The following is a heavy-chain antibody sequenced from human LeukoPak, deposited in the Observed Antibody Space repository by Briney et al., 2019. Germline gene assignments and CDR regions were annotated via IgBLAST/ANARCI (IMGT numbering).Heavy chain of an antibody. CDR1: GYTLAELL. V-gene: IGHV1-24*01. Sequence: ASVTVSCTVSGYTLAELLMHWVRQAPGKGLEWMGGFDPEDGEPEDGEIIDAQKFQGRVTMTEDTSTNTAYMELSRLPCEDTAVYYCARGIRAGAFDIWGQGTMVTVSS. CDR3: ARGIRAGAFDI. D-gene: IGHD2-21*01. CDR2: FDPEDGEPEDGEI. J-gene: IGHJ3*02.